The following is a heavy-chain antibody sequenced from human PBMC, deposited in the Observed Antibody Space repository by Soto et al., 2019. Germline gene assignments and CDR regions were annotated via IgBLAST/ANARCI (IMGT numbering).Heavy chain of an antibody. CDR2: IKQDGSEE. Sequence: EVQLVESGGGLVRPGGSLRLSCAASGFTLSSYWMNWVRQAPGKGLEWVANIKQDGSEEYYVDSVKGRFTISRDNAKNSLYLQMNSLRDEDTAVYYCARAPHGIDVWGRGTTVTVSS. CDR1: GFTLSSYW. CDR3: ARAPHGIDV. J-gene: IGHJ6*02. V-gene: IGHV3-7*03.